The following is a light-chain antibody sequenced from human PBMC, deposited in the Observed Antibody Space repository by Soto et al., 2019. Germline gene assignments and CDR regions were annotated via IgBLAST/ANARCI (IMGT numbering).Light chain of an antibody. V-gene: IGKV3D-20*02. Sequence: EIVLTQSPGTLSLSPGERATLSCRASQSVSNNYLAWYQQKPGQAPRLHIYGASNRATGIPDRFSGSGSGTDFTLTISSLEPEDFAVYYCQHRMNWPLTFGQGTRLEIK. J-gene: IGKJ5*01. CDR3: QHRMNWPLT. CDR1: QSVSNNY. CDR2: GAS.